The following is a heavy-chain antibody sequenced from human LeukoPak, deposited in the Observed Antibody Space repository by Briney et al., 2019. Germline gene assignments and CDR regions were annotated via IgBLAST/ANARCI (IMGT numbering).Heavy chain of an antibody. Sequence: PSQTLSLTCTVSGGSISSGGYYWGWIRQPPGKGLEWIGSIYYSGSTYYNPSLKSRVTISVDRPKNQFSLKLSSVTAADTAVYYCARVCSGGSCFGVAYDYWGQGTLVTVSS. D-gene: IGHD2-15*01. CDR2: IYYSGST. J-gene: IGHJ4*02. CDR3: ARVCSGGSCFGVAYDY. V-gene: IGHV4-39*07. CDR1: GGSISSGGYY.